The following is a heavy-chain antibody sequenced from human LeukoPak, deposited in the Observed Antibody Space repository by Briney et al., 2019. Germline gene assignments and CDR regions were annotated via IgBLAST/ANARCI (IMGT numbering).Heavy chain of an antibody. D-gene: IGHD5-24*01. CDR1: GGSFSGYY. CDR2: INHSGST. Sequence: PSETLSLTCAVYGGSFSGYYWSWIRQPPGKGLEWIGEINHSGSTNYNPSLKSRVTISVDTSKNQFSLKLSSVTAADTAVHYCARREMPFDYWGQGTLVTVSS. V-gene: IGHV4-34*01. CDR3: ARREMPFDY. J-gene: IGHJ4*02.